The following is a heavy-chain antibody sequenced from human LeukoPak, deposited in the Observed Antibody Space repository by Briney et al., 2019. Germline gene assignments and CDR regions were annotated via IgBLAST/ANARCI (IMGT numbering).Heavy chain of an antibody. CDR1: GFIFSSYA. CDR2: ISGSGGST. J-gene: IGHJ4*02. CDR3: ASTDTHIAVAGSFDY. D-gene: IGHD6-19*01. V-gene: IGHV3-23*01. Sequence: GGSLRLSCAASGFIFSSYAMHWVRQAPGKGLEWVSAISGSGGSTYYADSVKGRFTISRDNSKNTLYLQMNSLRAEDTAVYYCASTDTHIAVAGSFDYWGQGTLVTVSS.